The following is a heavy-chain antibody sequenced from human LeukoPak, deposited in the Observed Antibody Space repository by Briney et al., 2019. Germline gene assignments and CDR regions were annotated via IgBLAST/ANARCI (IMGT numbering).Heavy chain of an antibody. D-gene: IGHD2-15*01. CDR1: GYTFTSYY. Sequence: ASVKVSCKASGYTFTSYYMHWVRQAPGQGLEWMGIINPSGGSTSYAQKFQGRVTMTRDTSTSTVYMELSSLRSEDTAVYYCARSKIGYCSGGSCHEEGVYNWFDPWGQGTLVTVSS. J-gene: IGHJ5*02. V-gene: IGHV1-46*01. CDR2: INPSGGST. CDR3: ARSKIGYCSGGSCHEEGVYNWFDP.